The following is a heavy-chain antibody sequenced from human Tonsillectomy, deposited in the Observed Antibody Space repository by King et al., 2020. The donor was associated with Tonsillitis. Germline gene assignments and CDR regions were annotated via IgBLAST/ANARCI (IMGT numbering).Heavy chain of an antibody. J-gene: IGHJ5*01. CDR2: IYPGDSDT. V-gene: IGHV5-51*03. D-gene: IGHD5-18*01. CDR3: ARRNERGYSYGFNWFDS. CDR1: GYNFTSYW. Sequence: VQLVESRAEVKKPGESLKLSCKGSGYNFTSYWIGWVRQMPGKGLEWMGIIYPGDSDTRYSPSFQGQVTISADKSISTAYLQWSSLKASDTAMYYCARRNERGYSYGFNWFDSWGQGTLVTVSS.